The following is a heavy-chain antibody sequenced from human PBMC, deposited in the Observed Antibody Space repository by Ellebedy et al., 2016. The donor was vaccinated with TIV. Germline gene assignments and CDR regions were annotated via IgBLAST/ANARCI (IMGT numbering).Heavy chain of an antibody. Sequence: MPSETLSLTCAVYGGSFSGYYWSWIRQPPGKGLEWNGEINHSGSTNYNPSLKSRVTISVDTSKNQFSLKLSSVTAADTAVYYCARDLGGANSDYWGQGTLVTVSS. D-gene: IGHD4/OR15-4a*01. CDR1: GGSFSGYY. CDR2: INHSGST. V-gene: IGHV4-34*01. CDR3: ARDLGGANSDY. J-gene: IGHJ4*02.